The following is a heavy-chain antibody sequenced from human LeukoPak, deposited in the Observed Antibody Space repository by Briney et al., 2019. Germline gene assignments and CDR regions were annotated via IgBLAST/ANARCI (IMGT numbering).Heavy chain of an antibody. CDR1: GFTFSSYA. CDR2: ISGSGRST. V-gene: IGHV3-23*01. J-gene: IGHJ4*02. D-gene: IGHD1-20*01. Sequence: GGSLRLSCAASGFTFSSYAMSWVRRAPGKGLEWVSGISGSGRSTNYADSVKGRFTISRDNSKNTLYLQMNSLRAEDTAIYHCARSPYNWNYGDYWGQGTLVTVSS. CDR3: ARSPYNWNYGDY.